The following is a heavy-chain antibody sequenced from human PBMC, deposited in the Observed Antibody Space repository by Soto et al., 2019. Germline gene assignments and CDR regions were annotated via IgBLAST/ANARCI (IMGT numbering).Heavy chain of an antibody. CDR1: GGSISSNNYY. CDR3: VRQGRGYSFYEY. Sequence: SETLSLTCIVSGGSISSNNYYWNWIRQPPGKGLEWIGYIHYTGTTHYNPSLKSRVIISVDTAKNQFSLKMSSMTAADTAVFYCVRQGRGYSFYEYWGQGTPVTVSS. CDR2: IHYTGTT. D-gene: IGHD5-18*01. V-gene: IGHV4-30-4*01. J-gene: IGHJ4*02.